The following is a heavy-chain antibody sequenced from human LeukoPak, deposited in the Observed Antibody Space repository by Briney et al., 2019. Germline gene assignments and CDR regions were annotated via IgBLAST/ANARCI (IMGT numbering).Heavy chain of an antibody. Sequence: GGSLRLSCAASRFTFSSYAMSLVRQAPGKGLEWVSTIRGSGDSTYYADSVEGRFTISRDNSKNTLYLQMNSLRAEDTAVYYCAKYMDYYDSSPWGYWGQGTLVTVSS. CDR1: RFTFSSYA. J-gene: IGHJ4*02. CDR2: IRGSGDST. D-gene: IGHD3-22*01. V-gene: IGHV3-23*01. CDR3: AKYMDYYDSSPWGY.